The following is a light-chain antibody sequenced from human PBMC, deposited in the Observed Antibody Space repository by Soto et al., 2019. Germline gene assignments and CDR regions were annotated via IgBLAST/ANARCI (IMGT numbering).Light chain of an antibody. J-gene: IGKJ1*01. CDR3: QQYGNSPWT. CDR2: GAS. CDR1: QSVSSSY. V-gene: IGKV3-20*01. Sequence: EIVLAQSPGTLSLSPGERATLSCRASQSVSSSYLAWYQQKPGQTPRLLIYGASSRATGIPDRFSGSGSGTDFTLTISRLEPEEFAVYYCQQYGNSPWTFGQGTKVDIK.